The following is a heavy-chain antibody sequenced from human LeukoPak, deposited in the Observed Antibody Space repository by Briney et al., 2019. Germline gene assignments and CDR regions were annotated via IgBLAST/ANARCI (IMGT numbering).Heavy chain of an antibody. D-gene: IGHD2-15*01. V-gene: IGHV3-30-3*01. Sequence: GGSLRLSCAVSGFAFSSLAMHWVRQAPGKGLEWVAFISYDGNNQYYADSVKGRFTISRDNSKNTLYLQMNNLRAEDTAIYYCARVGSRYCGGANCYDGFWGQGTLVSVSS. CDR3: ARVGSRYCGGANCYDGF. CDR2: ISYDGNNQ. J-gene: IGHJ4*02. CDR1: GFAFSSLA.